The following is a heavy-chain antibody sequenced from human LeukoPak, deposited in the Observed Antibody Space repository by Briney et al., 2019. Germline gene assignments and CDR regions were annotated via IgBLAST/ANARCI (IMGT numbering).Heavy chain of an antibody. D-gene: IGHD2-21*02. V-gene: IGHV4-39*07. CDR3: ARDQPLADCGGVCPPYYYYMDV. Sequence: PSETLSLTCTVSGGSISSSSYYWGWIRQPPGKGLEWIGSIYYSGSTYYNPSLKSRVTISVDTSKNQFSLKLNSLTAADTAVYYCARDQPLADCGGVCPPYYYYMDVWGKGTTVTISS. J-gene: IGHJ6*03. CDR2: IYYSGST. CDR1: GGSISSSSYY.